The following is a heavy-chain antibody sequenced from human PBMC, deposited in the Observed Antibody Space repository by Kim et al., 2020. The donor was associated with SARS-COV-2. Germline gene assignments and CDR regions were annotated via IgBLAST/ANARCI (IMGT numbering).Heavy chain of an antibody. Sequence: GGSLRLSCAASGFTFSSYAMSWVRQAPGKGLEWVSAISGSGGSTYYADSVKGRFTISRDNSKNTLYLQMNSLRAEDTAVYYCAKDKGPLAARKGGRSNNWFDPWGQGTLVTVSS. V-gene: IGHV3-23*01. J-gene: IGHJ5*02. CDR1: GFTFSSYA. CDR3: AKDKGPLAARKGGRSNNWFDP. D-gene: IGHD6-6*01. CDR2: ISGSGGST.